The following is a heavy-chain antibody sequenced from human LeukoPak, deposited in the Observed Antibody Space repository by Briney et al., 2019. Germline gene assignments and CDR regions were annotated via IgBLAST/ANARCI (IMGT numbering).Heavy chain of an antibody. J-gene: IGHJ6*02. CDR1: GFTFGDYA. Sequence: PGGSLSLSCTASGFTFGDYAMSWVRQAPGKGLEWVGFIRSKAYGGTTEYAASVKGRFTISRDDSKSIAYLQMNSLKTEDTAVYYCTRVVAAAGPGLYYYYYGMDVWGQGTTVTVSS. D-gene: IGHD6-13*01. V-gene: IGHV3-49*04. CDR3: TRVVAAAGPGLYYYYYGMDV. CDR2: IRSKAYGGTT.